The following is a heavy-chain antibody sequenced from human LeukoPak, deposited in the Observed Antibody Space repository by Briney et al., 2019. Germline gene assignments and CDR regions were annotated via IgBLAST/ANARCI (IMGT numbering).Heavy chain of an antibody. V-gene: IGHV3-21*01. Sequence: GGSLRLSCAASGFNFSTYTMNWVRQAPGKGLEWVSSIRYNSTYIYYTDSVKGRFTISRDNAKNSLYLQMNSLRAEDTAVYYCARDLFDFYNWGSYGSFDIWGQGAMVTVS. CDR1: GFNFSTYT. J-gene: IGHJ3*02. D-gene: IGHD3-16*01. CDR2: IRYNSTYI. CDR3: ARDLFDFYNWGSYGSFDI.